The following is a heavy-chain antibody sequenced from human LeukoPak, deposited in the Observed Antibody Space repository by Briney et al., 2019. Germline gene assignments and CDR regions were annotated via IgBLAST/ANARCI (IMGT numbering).Heavy chain of an antibody. J-gene: IGHJ6*03. CDR1: GYTFTSYY. Sequence: GASVKVSCKASGYTFTSYYMHWVRQAPGQGLEWMGIINPSGGSTSYAQKFQGRVTMTRDTSTSTVYMELSSLRSEDTAVYYCARAGPYYDILTGYYSGGVDYYYMDVWGKGTTVTISS. V-gene: IGHV1-46*01. CDR3: ARAGPYYDILTGYYSGGVDYYYMDV. CDR2: INPSGGST. D-gene: IGHD3-9*01.